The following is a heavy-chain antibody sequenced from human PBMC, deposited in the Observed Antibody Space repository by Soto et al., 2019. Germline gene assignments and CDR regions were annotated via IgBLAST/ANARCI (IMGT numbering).Heavy chain of an antibody. CDR3: ASFRSGGNCYSSIYFDY. V-gene: IGHV4-39*01. CDR2: IYYSGRT. D-gene: IGHD2-15*01. J-gene: IGHJ4*02. CDR1: GDSISSHRYY. Sequence: QLQLLESGPRLVKPSETLSLTCTVSGDSISSHRYYWGWIRQPPGRGLEWIGSIYYSGRTYHSPSLKGRVTVSLDTSKNQFSLRLSSVTAADTAIYFCASFRSGGNCYSSIYFDYWGQGTLVTVSS.